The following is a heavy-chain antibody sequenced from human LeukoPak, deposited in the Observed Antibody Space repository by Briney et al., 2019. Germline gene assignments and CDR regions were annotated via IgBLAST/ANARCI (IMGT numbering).Heavy chain of an antibody. J-gene: IGHJ4*02. V-gene: IGHV4-34*01. CDR3: ATIAVAGLVSDY. CDR2: INHSGST. CDR1: GGSFSGYY. Sequence: SETLSLTCAVYGGSFSGYYWSWIRQPPGKGLEWIGEINHSGSTNYNPSLKSRVTISVDTSKNQFSLELSSVTAADTAVYYCATIAVAGLVSDYWGQGTLVTVSS. D-gene: IGHD6-19*01.